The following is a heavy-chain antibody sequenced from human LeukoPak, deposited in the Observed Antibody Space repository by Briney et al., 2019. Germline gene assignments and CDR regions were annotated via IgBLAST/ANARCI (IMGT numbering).Heavy chain of an antibody. V-gene: IGHV3-23*01. CDR3: AKLGHGGYYSYMDV. D-gene: IGHD3-16*01. J-gene: IGHJ6*03. CDR1: GFTFANYA. CDR2: ISTDGTT. Sequence: PGGSLRLSCAVSGFTFANYAMTWVRQAPGKGLESVSSISTDGTTYYAHSVKGRFTPSRDNSKNTLYLQMSSLRAEDTAVYYCAKLGHGGYYSYMDVWGKGTTVTVSS.